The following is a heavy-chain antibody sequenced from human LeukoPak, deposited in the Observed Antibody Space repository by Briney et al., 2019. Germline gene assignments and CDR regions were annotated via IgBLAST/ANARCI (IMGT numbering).Heavy chain of an antibody. CDR2: IYSGGST. CDR3: ASRMGATRGY. CDR1: GFTVSSNY. J-gene: IGHJ4*02. V-gene: IGHV3-53*04. Sequence: GGSLRLSCAASGFTVSSNYMSWVRQAPGKGLEWVSVIYSGGSTYYADSVKGRFTISRHNSKNTLYLQMNSPRAEDTAVYYCASRMGATRGYWGQGTLVTVSS. D-gene: IGHD1-26*01.